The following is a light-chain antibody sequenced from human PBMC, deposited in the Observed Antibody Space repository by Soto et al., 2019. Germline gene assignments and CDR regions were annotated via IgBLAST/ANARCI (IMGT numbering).Light chain of an antibody. V-gene: IGKV3-20*01. CDR1: QSVSSSY. J-gene: IGKJ1*01. Sequence: EIVLTQSPGTLSLSPGERATLSCRASQSVSSSYLAWYQQKPGQAPRLLIYGASSRATGIPDRFSGSGFGTDLTLTISRLEPEEFAVYYCQQYGSSPWTFGQGTKVEIK. CDR2: GAS. CDR3: QQYGSSPWT.